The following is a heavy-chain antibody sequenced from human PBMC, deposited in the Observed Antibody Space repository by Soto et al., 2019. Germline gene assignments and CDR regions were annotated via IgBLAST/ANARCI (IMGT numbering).Heavy chain of an antibody. CDR2: ISYDGSNK. CDR3: AKGRSSSSRVGYYYGMDV. Sequence: QVQLVESGGGVVQPGRSLRLSCAASGFTFSSYGMHWVRQAPGKGLEWVAVISYDGSNKYYADSVKGRFTISRDNSKNTLYLQMNSLRAEDTAVYYCAKGRSSSSRVGYYYGMDVWGQGTTVTVSS. V-gene: IGHV3-30*18. J-gene: IGHJ6*02. CDR1: GFTFSSYG. D-gene: IGHD6-6*01.